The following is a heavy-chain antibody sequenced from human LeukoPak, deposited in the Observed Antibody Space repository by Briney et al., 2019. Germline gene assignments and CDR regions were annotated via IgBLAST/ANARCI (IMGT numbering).Heavy chain of an antibody. CDR1: GFTFSGSA. CDR2: IRNKAYSYAT. Sequence: PGGSLRLSCAASGFTFSGSAMHWVRQASGKGLEWVGRIRNKAYSYATVYAASVKGRFTISRDDSKNTAYLQMNSLKTEDTAVYYCTAGSYFDAFDIWGQGTKVTVPS. J-gene: IGHJ3*02. CDR3: TAGSYFDAFDI. V-gene: IGHV3-73*01. D-gene: IGHD1-26*01.